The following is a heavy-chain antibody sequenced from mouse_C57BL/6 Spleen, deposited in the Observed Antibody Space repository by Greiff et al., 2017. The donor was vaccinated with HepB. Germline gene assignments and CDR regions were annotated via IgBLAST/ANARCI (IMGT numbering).Heavy chain of an antibody. J-gene: IGHJ3*01. CDR1: GYTFTDYY. V-gene: IGHV1-19*01. D-gene: IGHD3-3*01. CDR3: ARGGGTRAWFAY. Sequence: VQLQQSGPVLVKPGASVKMSCKASGYTFTDYYMNWVKQSHGKSLEWIGVINPYNGGTSYNQKFKGKATLTVDKSSSTAYMELNSLTSEDSAVYYCARGGGTRAWFAYWGQGTLVTVSA. CDR2: INPYNGGT.